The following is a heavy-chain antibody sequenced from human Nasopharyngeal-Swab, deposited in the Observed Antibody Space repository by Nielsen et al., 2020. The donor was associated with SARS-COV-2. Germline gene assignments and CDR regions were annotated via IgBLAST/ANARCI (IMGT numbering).Heavy chain of an antibody. D-gene: IGHD4-11*01. CDR3: ARGTADYSNPSFDY. J-gene: IGHJ4*02. Sequence: GGSLRLSCAASGFTFSSYGMHWVRQAPGKGLEWVAVIWYDGSNKYYADSVKGRFTISRENAKNSLYLLVNSLRSEDTALYYCARGTADYSNPSFDYWGQGTLVTVPS. CDR2: IWYDGSNK. CDR1: GFTFSSYG. V-gene: IGHV3-33*01.